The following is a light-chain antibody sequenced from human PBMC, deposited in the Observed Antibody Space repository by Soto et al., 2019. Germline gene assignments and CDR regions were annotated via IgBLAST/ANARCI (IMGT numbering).Light chain of an antibody. Sequence: DIHLTQSRSFLSASVGDRVTITCQASQGISSSLAWYQQQPGKAPKLLIYAASTLQSGVPSRFSGSGSGTDFTLTISSLQTEDFATYYCQQLKSFPLSFGGGTKVDIK. V-gene: IGKV1-9*01. CDR1: QGISSS. CDR2: AAS. J-gene: IGKJ4*01. CDR3: QQLKSFPLS.